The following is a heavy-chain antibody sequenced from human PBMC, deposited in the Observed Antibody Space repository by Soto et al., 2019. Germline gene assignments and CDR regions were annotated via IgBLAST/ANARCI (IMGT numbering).Heavy chain of an antibody. V-gene: IGHV3-23*01. Sequence: GGSLSLSCAASGFTFSSYAMNWVRQAPGKGLEWVSTIRTSVGDTYYAASVKGRFTISRDNSKSTVYLHLNSLRAEDTAIYYCAKAPTYDYGYFDSWGQGTLVTVSS. J-gene: IGHJ4*02. CDR1: GFTFSSYA. CDR2: IRTSVGDT. D-gene: IGHD4-17*01. CDR3: AKAPTYDYGYFDS.